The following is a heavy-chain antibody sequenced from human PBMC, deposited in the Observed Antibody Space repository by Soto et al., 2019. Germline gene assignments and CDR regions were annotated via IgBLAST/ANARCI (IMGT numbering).Heavy chain of an antibody. CDR1: GGSFSAYS. D-gene: IGHD3-3*01. CDR2: ITHGGST. V-gene: IGHV4-34*01. Sequence: PSETLSLTCGVYGGSFSAYSWTWLRQSPGKGLEWIGEITHGGSTDYNPALKSRLVMSVDTSKNQFSLRVTSVTAADAAVYFCARARFDSWSHIYYGLDVWGQGTTVTV. CDR3: ARARFDSWSHIYYGLDV. J-gene: IGHJ6*02.